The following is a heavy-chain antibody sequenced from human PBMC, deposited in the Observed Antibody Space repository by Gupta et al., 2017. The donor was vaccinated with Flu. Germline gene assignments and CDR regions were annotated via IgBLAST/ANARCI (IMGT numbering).Heavy chain of an antibody. CDR1: GFSFSYYT. Sequence: VQLVESGGGLVEPGGSMRLSCAASGFSFSYYTMRWVRQAPGKGLEWVSAINSDSVYIYYADSVRGRFTISRDNAEDSRFLQMKSLGAEDTAIYYCARDYDSTSYYGLDVWGQGTAVTVSS. D-gene: IGHD3-22*01. V-gene: IGHV3-21*02. CDR3: ARDYDSTSYYGLDV. J-gene: IGHJ6*02. CDR2: INSDSVYI.